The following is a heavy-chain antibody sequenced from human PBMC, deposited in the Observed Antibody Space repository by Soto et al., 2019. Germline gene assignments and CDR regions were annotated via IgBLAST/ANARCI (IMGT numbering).Heavy chain of an antibody. V-gene: IGHV4-61*01. CDR1: GDSVISATYN. Sequence: PSETLSLTCTASGDSVISATYNWSWIRQPPGTGLEWIGYIYYDGGTTYNSSLKSRVTISTDTARTQLSLQQTSATPADTAVYYCARVLPGIAAAYDAFDVWGQGTMVTVSS. CDR2: IYYDGGT. J-gene: IGHJ3*01. CDR3: ARVLPGIAAAYDAFDV. D-gene: IGHD6-13*01.